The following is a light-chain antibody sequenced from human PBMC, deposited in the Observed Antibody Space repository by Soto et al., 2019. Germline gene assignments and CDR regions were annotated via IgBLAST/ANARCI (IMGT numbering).Light chain of an antibody. V-gene: IGKV1-39*01. Sequence: DIQMTQSPSSLSASVGDRVTITCRASQTISSYLNWYQQKPGKAPKLLIYAASILQNGVPSRFSGSGSGTDFTLTISSLQPEDFASYYCQQSHSIPYTFGQGTKQEIK. J-gene: IGKJ2*01. CDR2: AAS. CDR1: QTISSY. CDR3: QQSHSIPYT.